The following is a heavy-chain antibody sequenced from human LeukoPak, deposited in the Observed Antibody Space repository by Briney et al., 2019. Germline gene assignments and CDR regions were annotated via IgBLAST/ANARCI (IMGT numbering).Heavy chain of an antibody. CDR2: IIPIFGTA. Sequence: SVKVSCKASGGTFSSYAISWVRQAPGQGLEWMGGIIPIFGTANYAQKFQGRVTIATDESTSTAYMELSSLRSEDTAVYYCARAPTYGDPETAFYYYYYYMDVWGKGTTVTVSS. CDR1: GGTFSSYA. CDR3: ARAPTYGDPETAFYYYYYYMDV. D-gene: IGHD4-17*01. V-gene: IGHV1-69*05. J-gene: IGHJ6*03.